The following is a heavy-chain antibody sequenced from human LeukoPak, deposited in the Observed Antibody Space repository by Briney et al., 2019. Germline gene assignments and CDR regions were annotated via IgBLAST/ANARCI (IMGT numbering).Heavy chain of an antibody. D-gene: IGHD4-23*01. Sequence: PGGSLRLPCAASGFTFSSYGMHWVGQAPGKGLEWVAVISYDGSNKYYADSVKGRFTISRDNSKNTLYLQMNSLRAEDTAVYYCARYGGSLDYWGQGTLVTVSS. CDR2: ISYDGSNK. CDR1: GFTFSSYG. CDR3: ARYGGSLDY. V-gene: IGHV3-30*03. J-gene: IGHJ4*02.